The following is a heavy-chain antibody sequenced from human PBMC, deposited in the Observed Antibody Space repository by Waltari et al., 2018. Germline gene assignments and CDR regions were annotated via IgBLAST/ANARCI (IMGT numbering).Heavy chain of an antibody. J-gene: IGHJ4*02. V-gene: IGHV4-59*12. Sequence: QVQLQESGPGLVKPSETLSLTCAVSGGSFSSYWWGWIRQPPGKGLEWIGTIYGSSGSTEYNPSLKSRATISRDTSKKQFSLKVSSVTAADTAVYYCARRYSYGLNDGFDYWGQGALVTVSS. CDR1: GGSFSSYW. CDR3: ARRYSYGLNDGFDY. D-gene: IGHD1-26*01. CDR2: IYGSSGST.